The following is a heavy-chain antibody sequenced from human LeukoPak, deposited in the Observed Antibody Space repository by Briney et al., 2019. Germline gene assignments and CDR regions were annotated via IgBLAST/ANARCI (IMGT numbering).Heavy chain of an antibody. CDR3: ARELLGHGYNSGDFDY. J-gene: IGHJ4*02. CDR2: ISWNSGSI. D-gene: IGHD5-24*01. Sequence: GRSLRLSCAASGFTFGDYAMHWVRQAPGKGLEWVSGISWNSGSIDYVDSVKGRFTISRDNAKNSLYLQMNSLRAEDTAVYYCARELLGHGYNSGDFDYWGQGTLVTVSS. CDR1: GFTFGDYA. V-gene: IGHV3-9*01.